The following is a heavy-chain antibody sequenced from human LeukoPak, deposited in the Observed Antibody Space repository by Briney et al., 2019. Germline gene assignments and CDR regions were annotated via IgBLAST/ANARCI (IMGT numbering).Heavy chain of an antibody. CDR1: GGSISSYY. CDR2: INHSGST. CDR3: ARGPIAAAGTREQYYYYYMDV. V-gene: IGHV4-34*01. D-gene: IGHD6-13*01. J-gene: IGHJ6*03. Sequence: SETLSLTCTVSGGSISSYYWSWIRQPPGKGLEWIGEINHSGSTNYNPSLKSRVTISVDTSKNQFSLKLSSVTAADTAVYYCARGPIAAAGTREQYYYYYMDVWGKGTTVTVSS.